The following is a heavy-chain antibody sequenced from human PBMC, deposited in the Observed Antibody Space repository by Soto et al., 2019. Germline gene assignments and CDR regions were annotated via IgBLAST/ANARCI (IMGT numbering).Heavy chain of an antibody. J-gene: IGHJ4*02. Sequence: SETLSLTCTFSGGSVSSGSYYWSWIRQPPGKGLEWIGYIYYSGSTNYNPSLKSRVTISVDTSKNQFSLKLSSVTAADTAVYYCARDAAVVGATFDYWGQGTLVTVSS. V-gene: IGHV4-61*01. CDR1: GGSVSSGSYY. CDR2: IYYSGST. CDR3: ARDAAVVGATFDY. D-gene: IGHD1-26*01.